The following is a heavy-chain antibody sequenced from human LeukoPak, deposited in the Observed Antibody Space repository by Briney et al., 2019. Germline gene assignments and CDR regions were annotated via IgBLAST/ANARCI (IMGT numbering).Heavy chain of an antibody. D-gene: IGHD3-10*01. CDR3: PITMLRGGFDAFDI. CDR2: IYYSGTT. V-gene: IGHV4-39*01. J-gene: IGHJ3*02. Sequence: SETLSLTCTVSGGSISRSSYYWGWICQPPGKGLQWIGSIYYSGTTYYNPSLKSRVTMSLDTPKNQFSLKLSSVTAADTAVYYCPITMLRGGFDAFDIWGQGTMVTVSS. CDR1: GGSISRSSYY.